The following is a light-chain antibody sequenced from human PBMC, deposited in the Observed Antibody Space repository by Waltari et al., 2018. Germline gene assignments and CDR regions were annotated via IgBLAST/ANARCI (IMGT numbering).Light chain of an antibody. CDR2: DAA. CDR3: HQYCSTPLT. V-gene: IGKV3-11*01. CDR1: QSVRTY. Sequence: EIVLTQSPATLSLSPGERATLSCRASQSVRTYLAWYQQKPGQAPRLLIYDAATRATAIPARFSGSGSGTDFTLTISSLEPEDFAVYYCHQYCSTPLTFGQGTKVDIK. J-gene: IGKJ1*01.